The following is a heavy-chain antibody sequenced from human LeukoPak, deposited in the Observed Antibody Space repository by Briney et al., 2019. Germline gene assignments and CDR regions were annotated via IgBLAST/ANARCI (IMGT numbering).Heavy chain of an antibody. CDR2: IYYSGST. CDR3: ARSRYDILTGQAPFYYYGMDV. Sequence: PSETLSLTCTVSGGSIISYYWSWIRQPPGKGLEWIGYIYYSGSTNYNPSLKSRVTISVDTSKNQFSLKLSSVTAADTAVYYCARSRYDILTGQAPFYYYGMDVWGQGTTVTVSS. D-gene: IGHD3-9*01. J-gene: IGHJ6*02. CDR1: GGSIISYY. V-gene: IGHV4-59*08.